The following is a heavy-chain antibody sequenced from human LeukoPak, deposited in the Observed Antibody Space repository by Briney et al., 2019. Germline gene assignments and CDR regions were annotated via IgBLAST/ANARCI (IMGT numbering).Heavy chain of an antibody. CDR1: EFSVGSNY. J-gene: IGHJ6*03. Sequence: PGGSLRLSCAASEFSVGSNYMTWVRQAPGKGLEWVSGINWNGGSTGYADSVKGRFTISRDNAKNSLYLQMNSLRAEDTALYYCARHYCSGGSCYPYMDVWGKGTTVTVSS. V-gene: IGHV3-20*04. CDR3: ARHYCSGGSCYPYMDV. D-gene: IGHD2-15*01. CDR2: INWNGGST.